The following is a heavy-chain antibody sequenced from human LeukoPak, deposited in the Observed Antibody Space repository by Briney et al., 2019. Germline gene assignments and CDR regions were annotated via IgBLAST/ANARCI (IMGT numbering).Heavy chain of an antibody. Sequence: SQTLSLTCAVSGVSITSDTYYWSWIRQPPGKGLEWIGYILHSGSTYHNPSLKSRVTILVDTSKNQFSLKLSSVTAADTAVYFCARTRDFWSAYFDYWGQGILATVSS. CDR1: GVSITSDTYY. D-gene: IGHD3-3*01. CDR3: ARTRDFWSAYFDY. CDR2: ILHSGST. V-gene: IGHV4-30-2*01. J-gene: IGHJ4*02.